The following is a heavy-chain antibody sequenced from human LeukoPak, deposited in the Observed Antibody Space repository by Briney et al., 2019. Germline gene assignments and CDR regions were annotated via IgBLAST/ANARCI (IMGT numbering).Heavy chain of an antibody. Sequence: SETLSLTCTVSGGSISSYYWSWIRQPPGKGPEWIGYIYYSGSTNYNPSLKSRVAISVDTSKNQFSLKLSSVTAADTAVYYCARATRGYSSGWYGYWGQGTLVTVSS. CDR2: IYYSGST. CDR3: ARATRGYSSGWYGY. CDR1: GGSISSYY. V-gene: IGHV4-59*01. D-gene: IGHD6-19*01. J-gene: IGHJ4*02.